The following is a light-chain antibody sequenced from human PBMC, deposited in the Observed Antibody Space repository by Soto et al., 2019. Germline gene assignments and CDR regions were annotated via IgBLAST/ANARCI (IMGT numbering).Light chain of an antibody. CDR3: QVWDSSSDPLYV. CDR2: DDS. J-gene: IGLJ1*01. Sequence: SYELTQPPSVSVAPGQTARITCGGNNIGSKGVHWYQQKPGQAPVLVVYDDSDRPSGIPERLSGSNSGNTATLTISRVEAGDEADYYCQVWDSSSDPLYVFGAGTKLTVL. V-gene: IGLV3-21*02. CDR1: NIGSKG.